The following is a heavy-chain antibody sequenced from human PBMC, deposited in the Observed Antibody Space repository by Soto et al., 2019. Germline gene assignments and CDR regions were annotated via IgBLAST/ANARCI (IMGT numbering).Heavy chain of an antibody. CDR1: GFTFSSYA. V-gene: IGHV3-30-3*01. Sequence: QVQLVESGGGVVQPGRSLRLSCAASGFTFSSYAMHWVRQAPGKGLEWVAVISYDGSNKYYADSVKGRFTISRDNSKNTLYLQMNSLRAEDTAVYYCARDGEFRYSDGTYYFDYWGQGTLVTVSS. CDR2: ISYDGSNK. CDR3: ARDGEFRYSDGTYYFDY. D-gene: IGHD5-18*01. J-gene: IGHJ4*02.